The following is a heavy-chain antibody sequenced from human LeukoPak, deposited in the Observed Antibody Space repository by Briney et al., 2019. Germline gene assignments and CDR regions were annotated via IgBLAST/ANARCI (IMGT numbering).Heavy chain of an antibody. V-gene: IGHV1-2*02. CDR1: GYXFTGYY. J-gene: IGHJ4*02. CDR3: ARRYFVSGSYYTDY. CDR2: INPNSGGT. D-gene: IGHD3-10*01. Sequence: ASVKVSCKAAGYXFTGYYMHWVRQAPGQGLEWMGWINPNSGGTNYAQKFQGRVTMTRDTSITTAYMELSRLRSDDTAVYYCARRYFVSGSYYTDYWGQGTLVTVSS.